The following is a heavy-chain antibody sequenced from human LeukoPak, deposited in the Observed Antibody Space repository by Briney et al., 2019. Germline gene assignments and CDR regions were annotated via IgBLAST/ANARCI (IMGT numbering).Heavy chain of an antibody. CDR2: IKQDGSEK. V-gene: IGHV3-7*03. J-gene: IGHJ4*02. Sequence: PGGSLRLSCAASGFTFSSYWMSWVRQTPGKGLEWVANIKQDGSEKYYVDSVKGRFTISRDNAKNSLYLQMNSLRAEDTAVYYCARAEAGGAGTWYFDYWGQGTLVTVSS. D-gene: IGHD6-13*01. CDR3: ARAEAGGAGTWYFDY. CDR1: GFTFSSYW.